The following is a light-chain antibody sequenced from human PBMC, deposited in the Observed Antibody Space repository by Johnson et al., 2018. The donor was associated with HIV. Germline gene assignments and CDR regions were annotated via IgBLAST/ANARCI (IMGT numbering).Light chain of an antibody. J-gene: IGLJ1*01. CDR3: GTWDSSLYAYV. V-gene: IGLV1-51*01. CDR1: SSNIGKNY. Sequence: QSVLTQPPSVSAAPGQMVSISCSGSSSNIGKNYVSWYQQFPGTAPKLLIYDNNKRPSGIPDRFSGSKSGTSATLGITGLQTGDEADYYCGTWDSSLYAYVSGTGTKVTAL. CDR2: DNN.